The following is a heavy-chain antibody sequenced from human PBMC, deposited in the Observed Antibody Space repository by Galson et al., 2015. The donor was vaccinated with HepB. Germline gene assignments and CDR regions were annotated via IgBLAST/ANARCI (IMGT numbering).Heavy chain of an antibody. CDR1: GGSISSGGYS. Sequence: TLSLTCAVSGGSISSGGYSWSWIRQPPGKGLAWIGYIYHSGSTYYNPSLKSRVTISVDRSKNQFSLKLSSVTAADTAVYYCARSMDLLDYYGMDVWGQGTTVTVSS. V-gene: IGHV4-30-2*01. D-gene: IGHD2-8*01. CDR3: ARSMDLLDYYGMDV. J-gene: IGHJ6*02. CDR2: IYHSGST.